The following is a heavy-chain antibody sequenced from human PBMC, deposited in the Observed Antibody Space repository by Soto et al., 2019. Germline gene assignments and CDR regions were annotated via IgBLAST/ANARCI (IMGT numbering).Heavy chain of an antibody. J-gene: IGHJ5*02. CDR2: ISGFNDDT. Sequence: QLVQSGVEMKNPGASVKVSCKASGYTFTSYGISWVRQAPGQGLEWMGWISGFNDDTNHAQKFQGRVTVTKDTSTSTAYMELRCLKSDDTAMYYCARSGSYYPARNWFGPWGQGTLVIVSS. CDR3: ARSGSYYPARNWFGP. CDR1: GYTFTSYG. D-gene: IGHD3-10*01. V-gene: IGHV1-18*01.